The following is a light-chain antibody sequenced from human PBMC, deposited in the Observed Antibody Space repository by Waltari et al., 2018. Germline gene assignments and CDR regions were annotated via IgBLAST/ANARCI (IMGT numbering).Light chain of an antibody. J-gene: IGKJ3*01. CDR2: PAS. V-gene: IGKV1-9*01. CDR1: HDISSH. CDR3: QDLHDYPV. Sequence: IQLTQSPSSLSASVGDRVTISCRASHDISSHLAWYQQKPGKAPPLLIYPASTLESGVPSRFSGSGSGTEFTLTITSLQPEDFATYFCQDLHDYPVFGPGTKVDIK.